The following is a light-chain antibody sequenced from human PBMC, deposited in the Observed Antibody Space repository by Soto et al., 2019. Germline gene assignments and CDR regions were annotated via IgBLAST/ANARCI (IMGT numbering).Light chain of an antibody. V-gene: IGKV3-20*01. Sequence: EIVLTQSPGTLSLSQGERATLSCRASQSVSSSYLAWYQQKPGQAPRLFIYGASSRATGIPDRFSGSGSGTDFTLTISRLEPEDFAVYYCQQYGSSPTWTFGQGTKVEIK. CDR1: QSVSSSY. J-gene: IGKJ1*01. CDR3: QQYGSSPTWT. CDR2: GAS.